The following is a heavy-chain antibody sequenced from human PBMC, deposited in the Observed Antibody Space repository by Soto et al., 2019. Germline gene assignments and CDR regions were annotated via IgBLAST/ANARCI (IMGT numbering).Heavy chain of an antibody. V-gene: IGHV4-61*05. Sequence: PSETLSLTCSVSGGSISSSSYYWRWNRQPPGKGLEWIGYIYYSGSTNYNPSLKSRVTISVDTSNNQFYLQLSSVTAADTAVYYCARGPSTNAYLDYWGQGTLVTVSS. J-gene: IGHJ4*02. D-gene: IGHD1-1*01. CDR2: IYYSGST. CDR1: GGSISSSSYY. CDR3: ARGPSTNAYLDY.